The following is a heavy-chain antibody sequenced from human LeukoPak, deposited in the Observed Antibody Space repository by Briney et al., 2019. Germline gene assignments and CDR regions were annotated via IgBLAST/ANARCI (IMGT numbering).Heavy chain of an antibody. Sequence: KPSETLSLTCTVSGGSISNYYWSWIRQPPGKGLEWIGYIYYTGNTNYNPSLKSRVAMSVDTSKNQFSLKLSSVTAADTAVYYCARTPWGKTDFDYWGQGTLVTVSS. V-gene: IGHV4-59*08. D-gene: IGHD3-16*01. CDR3: ARTPWGKTDFDY. CDR2: IYYTGNT. J-gene: IGHJ4*02. CDR1: GGSISNYY.